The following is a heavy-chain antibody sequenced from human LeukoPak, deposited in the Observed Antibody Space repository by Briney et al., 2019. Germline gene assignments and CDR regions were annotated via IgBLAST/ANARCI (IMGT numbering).Heavy chain of an antibody. V-gene: IGHV4-4*09. Sequence: SETLSLTCTVSGGSISSYYWSWIRQPPGKGLEWIGYIYTSGSTNYNPSLKSRVTISVDTSKNQFSLKLSSVTAADTAVYYCARLTWDWISPIFRDYYMDVWGKGTTVTVSS. CDR1: GGSISSYY. CDR2: IYTSGST. D-gene: IGHD3-3*02. J-gene: IGHJ6*03. CDR3: ARLTWDWISPIFRDYYMDV.